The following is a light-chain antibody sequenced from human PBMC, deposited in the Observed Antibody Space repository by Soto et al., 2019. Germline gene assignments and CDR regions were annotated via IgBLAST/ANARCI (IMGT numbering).Light chain of an antibody. V-gene: IGLV3-1*01. CDR1: KLGDKY. CDR2: QDS. J-gene: IGLJ2*01. CDR3: QAWDSSTCV. Sequence: SYELTQPPSVSVSPGRTASITCSGDKLGDKYACWYQQKPGQSPVLVIYQDSKRPSGIPERFSGSNSGNTATLTISGTQAMDEADYYCQAWDSSTCVFGGGTKLTVL.